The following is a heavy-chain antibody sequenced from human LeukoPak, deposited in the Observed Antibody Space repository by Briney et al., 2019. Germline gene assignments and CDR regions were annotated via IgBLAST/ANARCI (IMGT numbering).Heavy chain of an antibody. Sequence: GGSLRLSCAASGFTFSNSGMNWVRQAPGKGLEWVSYITSSSSSIYYADSVKGRFTISRDNAKNSLYLQMNSLRAEDTAVYYCARDNMGFDYWGQGTLVTVYS. J-gene: IGHJ4*02. CDR1: GFTFSNSG. CDR3: ARDNMGFDY. CDR2: ITSSSSSI. D-gene: IGHD2/OR15-2a*01. V-gene: IGHV3-48*01.